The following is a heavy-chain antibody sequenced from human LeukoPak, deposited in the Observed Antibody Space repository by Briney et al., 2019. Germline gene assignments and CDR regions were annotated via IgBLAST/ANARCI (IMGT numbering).Heavy chain of an antibody. CDR2: IIPIFGTA. J-gene: IGHJ4*02. Sequence: SVKVSCKXSGGTFSSYAISWVRQAPGQGLEWMGGIIPIFGTANYPQKFQGRVTITTDESTSTAYMELSSLRSEDTAVYYCARDRGYYYGSGSYTNWGQGTLVTVSS. D-gene: IGHD3-10*01. CDR3: ARDRGYYYGSGSYTN. V-gene: IGHV1-69*05. CDR1: GGTFSSYA.